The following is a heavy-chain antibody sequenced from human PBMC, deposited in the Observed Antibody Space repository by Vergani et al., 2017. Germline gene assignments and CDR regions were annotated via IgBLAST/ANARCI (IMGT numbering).Heavy chain of an antibody. J-gene: IGHJ5*02. Sequence: EVQLVESGGGLVQPGRSLRLSCAASGFTFSSYAMSWVRQAPGKGLEWVSVIYSGGSSTYYADSVKGRFTISRDNSKNTLYLQMNSLRSEDTAVYYCAKEGCRSTSCYRRENWFDPWGQGTLVTVSS. D-gene: IGHD2-2*02. V-gene: IGHV3-23*03. CDR2: IYSGGSST. CDR3: AKEGCRSTSCYRRENWFDP. CDR1: GFTFSSYA.